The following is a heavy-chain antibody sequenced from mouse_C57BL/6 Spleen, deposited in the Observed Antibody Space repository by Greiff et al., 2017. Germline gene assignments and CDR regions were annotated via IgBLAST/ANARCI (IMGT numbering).Heavy chain of an antibody. CDR1: GYTFTDYN. V-gene: IGHV1-22*01. J-gene: IGHJ1*03. D-gene: IGHD1-1*01. CDR2: INPNNGGT. CDR3: ARKPSGFTAVVAPEFDV. Sequence: EVQLQQSGPELVKPGASVKMSCKASGYTFTDYNMHWVKQSHGKSLEWIGYINPNNGGTSYNQKFKGKATLTVNKSSSTAYMELRSLTSEDSAVYYYARKPSGFTAVVAPEFDVWGKGTTVTVSS.